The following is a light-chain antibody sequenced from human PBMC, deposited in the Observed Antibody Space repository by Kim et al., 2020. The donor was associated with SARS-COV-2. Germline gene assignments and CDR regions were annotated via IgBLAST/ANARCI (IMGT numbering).Light chain of an antibody. J-gene: IGKJ3*01. CDR3: QQLNSYPPFT. V-gene: IGKV1-9*01. CDR2: AAS. Sequence: SVGDKVTITCRASQGISSYLAWYQQKPGKAPKLLIYAASTLQSGVPSRFSGSGSGTDFTLTISSLQPEDFATYYCQQLNSYPPFTFGPGTKVDIK. CDR1: QGISSY.